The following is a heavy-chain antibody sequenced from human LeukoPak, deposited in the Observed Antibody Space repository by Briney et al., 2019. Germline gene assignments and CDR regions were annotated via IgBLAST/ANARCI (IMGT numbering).Heavy chain of an antibody. CDR2: INTNTGNP. J-gene: IGHJ3*02. V-gene: IGHV7-4-1*02. D-gene: IGHD1-26*01. Sequence: ASVKVSCKASGYTFTSYAMNWVRPAPGQGLEWMGWINTNTGNPTYAQGFTGRFVFSLDTSVSTAYLQISSLKAEDTAVYYCARECGSYYGDAFDIWGQGTMVTVSS. CDR1: GYTFTSYA. CDR3: ARECGSYYGDAFDI.